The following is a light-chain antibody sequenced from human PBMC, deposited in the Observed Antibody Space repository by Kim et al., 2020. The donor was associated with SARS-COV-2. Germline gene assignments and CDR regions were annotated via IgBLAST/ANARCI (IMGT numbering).Light chain of an antibody. CDR2: NVS. CDR3: SSHTSRNTLVV. V-gene: IGLV2-14*03. CDR1: SSDVGNYNH. J-gene: IGLJ2*01. Sequence: QSSTSSCTGTSSDVGNYNHVSWYQQHPGKAPKLLLYNVSERPSGISNRFSGSKSGNTASLTISGLQAEDEADYYCSSHTSRNTLVVFGGGTQLTVL.